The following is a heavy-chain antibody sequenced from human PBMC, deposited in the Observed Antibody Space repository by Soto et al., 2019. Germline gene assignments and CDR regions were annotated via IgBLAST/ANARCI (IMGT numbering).Heavy chain of an antibody. CDR2: ISYDGSNK. CDR1: GFTFSSYA. Sequence: QVQLVESGGGVVQPGRSLRLSCAASGFTFSSYAMHWVRQAPGKGLEWVAVISYDGSNKYYADSVKGRFTISRDNSKNTLYLQMNSLRAEDTAVYYCASGSYYYFDYWGQGTLVTVSS. CDR3: ASGSYYYFDY. J-gene: IGHJ4*02. V-gene: IGHV3-30-3*01. D-gene: IGHD1-26*01.